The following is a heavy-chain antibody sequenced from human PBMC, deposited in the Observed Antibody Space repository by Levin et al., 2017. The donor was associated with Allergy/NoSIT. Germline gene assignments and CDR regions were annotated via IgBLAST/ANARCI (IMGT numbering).Heavy chain of an antibody. CDR3: ARDRPQGYYESTGFPD. Sequence: SETLSLTCSVSGDSINRGDYYWNWIRQSPGKGLEWVGYIHSSGSTYYNPSLKSRLVISMDTSKNQVSLRLRSVTAADTAVYFCARDRPQGYYESTGFPDWGRGIQVIVSS. CDR2: IHSSGST. V-gene: IGHV4-30-4*01. CDR1: GDSINRGDYY. J-gene: IGHJ4*02. D-gene: IGHD3-22*01.